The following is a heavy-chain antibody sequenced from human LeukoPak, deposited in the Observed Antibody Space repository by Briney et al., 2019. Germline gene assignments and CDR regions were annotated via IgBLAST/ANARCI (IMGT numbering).Heavy chain of an antibody. CDR3: ASTFAGRRE. CDR2: IKQDGSEK. V-gene: IGHV3-7*01. Sequence: PGGSLRLSCAASGFTFGNYWMSWVRQAPGKGLEWVANIKQDGSEKYYVDSVKGRFTISRDNAKNSLYLQMNSLRAEDTAVYYCASTFAGRREWGQGTLVTISS. J-gene: IGHJ4*02. D-gene: IGHD3-16*01. CDR1: GFTFGNYW.